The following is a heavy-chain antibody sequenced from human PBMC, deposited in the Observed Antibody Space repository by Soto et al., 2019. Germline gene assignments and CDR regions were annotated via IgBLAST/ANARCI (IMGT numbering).Heavy chain of an antibody. D-gene: IGHD3-9*01. J-gene: IGHJ4*02. CDR3: ARDREPDGIWTFDS. V-gene: IGHV3-23*01. Sequence: GGSLRLSCAASGFALGKYTLGWVRQAPGKGLEWVAESYSSGGTEYADSVKGRFTISRDNSKNTLFLQMNSLAVGDTALYYCARDREPDGIWTFDSWGQGTLVTVSS. CDR1: GFALGKYT. CDR2: SYSSGGT.